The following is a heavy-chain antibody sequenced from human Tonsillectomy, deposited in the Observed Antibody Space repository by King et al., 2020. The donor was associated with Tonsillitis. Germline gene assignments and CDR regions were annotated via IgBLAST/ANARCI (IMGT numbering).Heavy chain of an antibody. CDR2: INHSGST. CDR3: ARVGTCSKGICTFDY. CDR1: GGSFSGYY. Sequence: VQLQRWGAGLLKPSETLSLSCAVYGGSFSGYYWSWIRQPPGKGLEWIGEINHSGSTNYNPSLKSRVTISVDTSKNQFSLRLSSVTAADTAVYYCARVGTCSKGICTFDYWGQGTLVTVSS. J-gene: IGHJ4*02. D-gene: IGHD2-8*01. V-gene: IGHV4-34*01.